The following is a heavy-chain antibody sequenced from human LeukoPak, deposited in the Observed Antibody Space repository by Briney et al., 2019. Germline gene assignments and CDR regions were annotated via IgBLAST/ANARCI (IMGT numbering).Heavy chain of an antibody. CDR1: GFTFSSYG. D-gene: IGHD1-26*01. V-gene: IGHV3-30*02. Sequence: GGSLRLSCAASGFTFSSYGMHWVRQAPGKGLEWVAFIRYDGSNKYYADAVKGRFTISRDNSKNTLYLQMNSLRAEDTAVYYCARNSGSPTYYFDYWGQGTLVTVSS. J-gene: IGHJ4*02. CDR3: ARNSGSPTYYFDY. CDR2: IRYDGSNK.